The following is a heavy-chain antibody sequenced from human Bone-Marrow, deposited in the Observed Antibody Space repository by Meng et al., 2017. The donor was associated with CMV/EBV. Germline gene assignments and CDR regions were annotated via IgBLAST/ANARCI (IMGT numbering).Heavy chain of an antibody. CDR3: ARGATGAWDFYFDY. D-gene: IGHD6-13*01. J-gene: IGHJ4*02. CDR2: ISSSGTTK. V-gene: IGHV3-11*01. CDR1: GFIFSDYY. Sequence: GGSLRLSCAASGFIFSDYYMSWIRQAPGKGPEWVSHISSSGTTKDYADSVKGRFTISRDNSKNTLYLQMNSLRAEDTAAYYCARGATGAWDFYFDYWGQGTLVTVSS.